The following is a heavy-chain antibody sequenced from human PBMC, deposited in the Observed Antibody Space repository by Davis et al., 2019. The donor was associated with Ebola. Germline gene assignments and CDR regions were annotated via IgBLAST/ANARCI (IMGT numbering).Heavy chain of an antibody. D-gene: IGHD2-15*01. CDR2: ISRSSSYI. V-gene: IGHV3-21*01. CDR3: ARDGVDCSGGSCYSKFFDY. Sequence: PGGSLRLSCAASGFTFSSYSMNWVRQAPGKGLEWVSSISRSSSYIYYADSVKGRFTISRDNAKNSLYLQMNSLRAEDTAVYYCARDGVDCSGGSCYSKFFDYWGQGTLVTVSS. CDR1: GFTFSSYS. J-gene: IGHJ4*02.